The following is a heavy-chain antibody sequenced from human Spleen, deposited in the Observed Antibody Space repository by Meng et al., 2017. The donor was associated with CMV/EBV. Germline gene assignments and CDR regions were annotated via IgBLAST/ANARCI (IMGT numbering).Heavy chain of an antibody. J-gene: IGHJ5*02. CDR3: ARASGSSSNWFDP. D-gene: IGHD6-13*01. V-gene: IGHV1-18*01. CDR1: GYTFTHYG. CDR2: MGAYNDNT. Sequence: ASVKVSCKASGYTFTHYGISWVRQAPGQGLEWIGWMGAYNDNTNYAQNLQGRVTMTTDISTRTAYMGLRSLRSDDTAVYYCARASGSSSNWFDPWGQGTLVTVSS.